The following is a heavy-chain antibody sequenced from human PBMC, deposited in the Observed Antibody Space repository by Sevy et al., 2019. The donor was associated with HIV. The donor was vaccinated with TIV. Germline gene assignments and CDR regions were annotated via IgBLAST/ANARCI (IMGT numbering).Heavy chain of an antibody. Sequence: GGSLRLSCAASGFTVGSNYMSWVRQAPGKGLEWVSIIYSGVTTSYADSVKGRFTISRDNTKNTRYLQRNGLRAEDTAVYYCARVSVYYDDSSGYYTTGNAFDIWGQGTMVTVSS. J-gene: IGHJ3*02. V-gene: IGHV3-53*01. D-gene: IGHD3-22*01. CDR3: ARVSVYYDDSSGYYTTGNAFDI. CDR2: IYSGVTT. CDR1: GFTVGSNY.